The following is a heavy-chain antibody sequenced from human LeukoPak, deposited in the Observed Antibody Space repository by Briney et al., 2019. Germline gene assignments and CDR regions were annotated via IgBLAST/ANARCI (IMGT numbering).Heavy chain of an antibody. CDR1: GFTFDDYA. CDR2: ISWNSGSI. D-gene: IGHD3-22*01. CDR3: AKDNYYDSSGYIDY. V-gene: IGHV3-9*03. Sequence: PGGSLRLSCAASGFTFDDYAMHGVRQAPGKGLEWVSGISWNSGSIGYADSVKGRFTISRDNAKNSLYLQMNSLRAEDMALYYCAKDNYYDSSGYIDYWGQGTLVTVSS. J-gene: IGHJ4*02.